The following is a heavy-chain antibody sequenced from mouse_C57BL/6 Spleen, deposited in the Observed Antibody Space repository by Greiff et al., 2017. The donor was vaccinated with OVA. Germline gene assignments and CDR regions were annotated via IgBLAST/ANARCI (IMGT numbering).Heavy chain of an antibody. CDR1: GYAFTNYL. CDR2: INPGSGGT. V-gene: IGHV1-54*01. Sequence: VQLQQSGAELVRPGTSVKVSCKASGYAFTNYLIEWVKQRPGQGLEWIGVINPGSGGTTYNEKFKGKATLTADKSSSTAYMQLSSLTSEDSAVFTCAKLLRSWAMDYWGQGTSVTVSS. J-gene: IGHJ4*01. D-gene: IGHD1-1*01. CDR3: AKLLRSWAMDY.